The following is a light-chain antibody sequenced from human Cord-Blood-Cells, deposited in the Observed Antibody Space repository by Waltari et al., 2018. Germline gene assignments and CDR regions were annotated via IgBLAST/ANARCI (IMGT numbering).Light chain of an antibody. Sequence: DIQMTKPPSSLSASVGDRVPITCRASQGISNYLAWYQQKPGKVPKLLIYAASTLQSGVPSRFSGSGSGTDFTLTISSLQPEDVATYYCQKYNSAPWTFGQGTKVEIK. CDR1: QGISNY. V-gene: IGKV1-27*01. CDR3: QKYNSAPWT. CDR2: AAS. J-gene: IGKJ1*01.